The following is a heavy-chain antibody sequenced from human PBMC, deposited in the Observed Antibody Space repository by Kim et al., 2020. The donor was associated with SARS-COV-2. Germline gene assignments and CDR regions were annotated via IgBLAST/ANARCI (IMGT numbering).Heavy chain of an antibody. Sequence: QRFQGRTTITRETSASTAYMELSSLRSEDTAVYYCARGRACSGGSCYFDYWGQGTLVTVSS. V-gene: IGHV1-3*01. D-gene: IGHD2-15*01. J-gene: IGHJ4*02. CDR3: ARGRACSGGSCYFDY.